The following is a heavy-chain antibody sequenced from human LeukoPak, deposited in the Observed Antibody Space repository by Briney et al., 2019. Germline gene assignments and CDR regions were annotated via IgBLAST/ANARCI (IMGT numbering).Heavy chain of an antibody. J-gene: IGHJ5*02. CDR2: IRYDGSNK. V-gene: IGHV3-30*02. Sequence: GGSLRLSCAASGFTFSSYGMHWVGQAPGKGLEWLAFIRYDGSNKYYADSVKGRFTISRDNSKNTLYLQMNSLRAEDTAVYYCAKDLSGSYNWFDPWGQGTLVTVSS. CDR1: GFTFSSYG. D-gene: IGHD1-26*01. CDR3: AKDLSGSYNWFDP.